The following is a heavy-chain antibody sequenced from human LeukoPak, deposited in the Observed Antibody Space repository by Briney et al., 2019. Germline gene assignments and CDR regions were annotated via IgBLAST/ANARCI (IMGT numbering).Heavy chain of an antibody. Sequence: PGGSLRPSCAASGFTFSSHNMNWVRQAPGKGLEWVSSISGRGNYIFYADSVKGRFTISRDSAKNSLSLQMNSLRAEDTAVYYCAKDQGFDYYVRSGYYLDYWGQGTLVTVSS. CDR2: ISGRGNYI. D-gene: IGHD3-22*01. V-gene: IGHV3-21*01. CDR3: AKDQGFDYYVRSGYYLDY. CDR1: GFTFSSHN. J-gene: IGHJ4*02.